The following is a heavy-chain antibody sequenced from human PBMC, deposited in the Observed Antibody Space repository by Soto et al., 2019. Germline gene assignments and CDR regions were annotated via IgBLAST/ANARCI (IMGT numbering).Heavy chain of an antibody. CDR3: ARGGGIAVAGTHLDY. Sequence: EVQLLESGGNLVQPGGSLKLSCAASGFTFSSYAMSWVRQAPGKGLEWVSGIGGSAAGSNYADSVKGRFTISRDNSRNTVYLQMSSPRAEDTALYYCARGGGIAVAGTHLDYWGQGTLVTVSS. CDR1: GFTFSSYA. J-gene: IGHJ4*02. CDR2: IGGSAAGS. V-gene: IGHV3-23*01. D-gene: IGHD6-19*01.